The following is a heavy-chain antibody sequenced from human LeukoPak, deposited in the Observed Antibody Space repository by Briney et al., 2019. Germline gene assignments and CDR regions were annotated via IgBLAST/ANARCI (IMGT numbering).Heavy chain of an antibody. V-gene: IGHV4-39*01. CDR1: GGSISSSSYY. Sequence: SETLSLTCTVSGGSISSSSYYWGWIRQPPGKGLEWIGSIYYSGSTYYNPSLKSRVTISVDTSKNQFSLKLSSVTAADTAVYYCCGVVIADYYYYYMDVWGKGTTVTVSS. J-gene: IGHJ6*03. D-gene: IGHD3-3*01. CDR3: CGVVIADYYYYYMDV. CDR2: IYYSGST.